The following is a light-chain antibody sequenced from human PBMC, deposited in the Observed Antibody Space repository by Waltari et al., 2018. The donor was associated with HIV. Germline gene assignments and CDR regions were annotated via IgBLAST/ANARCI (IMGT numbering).Light chain of an antibody. V-gene: IGLV1-47*01. CDR3: AVWDGSLSAWL. CDR1: SSNIGNNF. CDR2: RNN. J-gene: IGLJ3*02. Sequence: QSVLTQSPSTSASPGQRVTISCSGTSSNIGNNFVSWYQRLPGTAPKLLIFRNNQRPSGVPARFSGSKSDTSASLVISVLRSEDEAEYFCAVWDGSLSAWLFGGGTKVAVL.